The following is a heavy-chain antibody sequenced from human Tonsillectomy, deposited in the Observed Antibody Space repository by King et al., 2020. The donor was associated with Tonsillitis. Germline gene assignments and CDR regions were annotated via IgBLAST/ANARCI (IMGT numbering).Heavy chain of an antibody. CDR3: AGSSWYYFDY. CDR2: INTDGSGV. D-gene: IGHD6-13*01. Sequence: VQLVESGGGLVQPGGSLRLSCAASGFNCSRYWMHMVRQAPGKGLVWGSRINTDGSGVKYADSVKGRFTISRDNAKKTLYLQMNSLRAEDTAVYYCAGSSWYYFDYWGQGALVTVSS. CDR1: GFNCSRYW. J-gene: IGHJ4*02. V-gene: IGHV3-74*03.